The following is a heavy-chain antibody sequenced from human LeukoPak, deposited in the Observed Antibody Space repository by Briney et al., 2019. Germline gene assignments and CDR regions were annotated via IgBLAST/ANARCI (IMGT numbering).Heavy chain of an antibody. CDR2: INAGNGNT. Sequence: ASVKVSCKASGYTFTSYAMHWVRQAPGQRLEWMGWINAGNGNTKYSQKFQGRVTITRDTSASTAYMELSSLRSDDTAVYYCARVEGGWYYFDYWGQGTLVTVPS. D-gene: IGHD6-19*01. CDR3: ARVEGGWYYFDY. CDR1: GYTFTSYA. V-gene: IGHV1-3*01. J-gene: IGHJ4*02.